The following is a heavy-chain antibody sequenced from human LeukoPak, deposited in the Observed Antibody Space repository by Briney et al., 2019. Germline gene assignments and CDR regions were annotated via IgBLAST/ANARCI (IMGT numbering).Heavy chain of an antibody. V-gene: IGHV4-59*01. D-gene: IGHD3-10*01. Sequence: SETLSLTCTVSGGSISSDYWSWIRQPPGKGLEWIGYIYHSGSTNYNPSLKSRVTISVDTSKNQFSLKLSSVTAADTAVYYCARGLDEVRGVIMDNYYYYYMDVWGKGTTVTISS. CDR3: ARGLDEVRGVIMDNYYYYYMDV. CDR2: IYHSGST. CDR1: GGSISSDY. J-gene: IGHJ6*03.